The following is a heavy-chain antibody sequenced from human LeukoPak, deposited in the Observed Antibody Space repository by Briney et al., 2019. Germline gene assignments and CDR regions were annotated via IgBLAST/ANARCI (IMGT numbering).Heavy chain of an antibody. CDR1: GYTFSSYA. Sequence: ASVKVSCKASGYTFSSYAISWVRQAPGQGLEWMGWISPYNGNTKYAQKFQGRVTMTTDASTSTAYMELRSLRSDDTAVYYCAKDRRLRFLEWSSIGYFQHWGQGTLVAVSS. V-gene: IGHV1-18*04. J-gene: IGHJ1*01. CDR2: ISPYNGNT. CDR3: AKDRRLRFLEWSSIGYFQH. D-gene: IGHD3-3*01.